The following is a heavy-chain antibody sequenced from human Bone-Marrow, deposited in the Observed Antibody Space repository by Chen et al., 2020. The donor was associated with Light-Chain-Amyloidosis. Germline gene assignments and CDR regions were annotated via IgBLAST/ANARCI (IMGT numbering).Heavy chain of an antibody. J-gene: IGHJ3*01. Sequence: QVQLQQWGAGLLKPSETLSLTCAVYGGSFSGYYWNWIRQPPGKGLEWIGEMIPSGSTNYSPFLKSRVTISLDTSQSQFSLNLSSMTAADTAVYYCARGPSEVKFGVVMSASPFDGWGHGTMITVSS. V-gene: IGHV4-34*01. CDR2: MIPSGST. D-gene: IGHD3-3*01. CDR1: GGSFSGYY. CDR3: ARGPSEVKFGVVMSASPFDG.